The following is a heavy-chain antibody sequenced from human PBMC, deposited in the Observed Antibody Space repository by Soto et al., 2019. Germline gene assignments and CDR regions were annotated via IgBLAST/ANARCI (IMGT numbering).Heavy chain of an antibody. J-gene: IGHJ3*02. CDR1: GYTFTGYY. V-gene: IGHV1-2*04. CDR2: INPNSGGT. D-gene: IGHD2-15*01. CDR3: ARDSCSGGSCYGLHAFDI. Sequence: ASVKVSCKASGYTFTGYYMHWVRQAPGQRLEWMGWINPNSGGTNYAQKFQGWVTMTRDTSISTAYMELSRLRSDDTAVYYCARDSCSGGSCYGLHAFDIWGQGTMVTVSS.